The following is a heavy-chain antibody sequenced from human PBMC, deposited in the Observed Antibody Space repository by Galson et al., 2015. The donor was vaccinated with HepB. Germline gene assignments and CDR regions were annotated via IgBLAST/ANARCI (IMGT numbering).Heavy chain of an antibody. V-gene: IGHV3-30*04. Sequence: SLRLSCAVSGFTFSSYAMHWVRQAPGKGLEWVAVISYDGSNKNYADSVKGRFTISRDNSKNTLYLQMNSLRVDDTAVYYCARGPLVRGVISYYYFVMDVWGQGTTVTVSS. J-gene: IGHJ6*02. D-gene: IGHD3-10*01. CDR2: ISYDGSNK. CDR1: GFTFSSYA. CDR3: ARGPLVRGVISYYYFVMDV.